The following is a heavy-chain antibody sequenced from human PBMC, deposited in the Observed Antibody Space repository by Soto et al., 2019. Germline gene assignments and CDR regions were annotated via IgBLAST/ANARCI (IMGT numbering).Heavy chain of an antibody. Sequence: QVQLVQSGAEVQKPGASVKVSCKTSGYTFNDFGITWVRQAPGLGLEWRGWIYSKAGTINFAPKFQGRVIMTTATSTSTAYTELTSLTSGDSAVYFCASDIGFDIDYWGQGTLVTVS. CDR3: ASDIGFDIDY. CDR1: GYTFNDFG. CDR2: IYSKAGTI. J-gene: IGHJ4*02. D-gene: IGHD5-12*01. V-gene: IGHV1-18*01.